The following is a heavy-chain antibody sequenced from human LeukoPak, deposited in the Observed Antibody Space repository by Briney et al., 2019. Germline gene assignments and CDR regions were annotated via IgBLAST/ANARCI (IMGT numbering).Heavy chain of an antibody. CDR1: GYTFTGYY. V-gene: IGHV1-2*02. CDR3: ARSGAEMATIIDY. J-gene: IGHJ4*02. D-gene: IGHD5-24*01. CDR2: INPNSGGT. Sequence: GASVKVSCKASGYTFTGYYMHWVRQALEQGLEWMGWINPNSGGTNYAQKFQGRVTMTRDTSISTAYMELSRLRSDDTAVYYCARSGAEMATIIDYWGRGTLVTVSS.